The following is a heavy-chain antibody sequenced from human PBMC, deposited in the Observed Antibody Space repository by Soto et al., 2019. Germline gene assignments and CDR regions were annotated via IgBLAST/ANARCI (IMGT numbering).Heavy chain of an antibody. CDR1: GFTFSSYG. J-gene: IGHJ6*02. CDR2: ISYDGSNK. V-gene: IGHV3-30*18. Sequence: GGSLRLSCAASGFTFSSYGMHWVRQAPGKGLEWVAVISYDGSNKYYADSVKGRFTISRDNSKNTLYLQMNSLRAEDTAVYYCAKGALGCSGGSCYLRSAYYYYGMDVWGQGTTVTVSS. D-gene: IGHD2-15*01. CDR3: AKGALGCSGGSCYLRSAYYYYGMDV.